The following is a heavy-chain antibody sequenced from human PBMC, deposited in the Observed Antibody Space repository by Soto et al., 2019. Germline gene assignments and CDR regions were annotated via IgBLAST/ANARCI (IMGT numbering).Heavy chain of an antibody. CDR3: ARRRDSTDWIDP. J-gene: IGHJ5*02. D-gene: IGHD2-21*02. CDR2: VYYSGNT. V-gene: IGHV4-39*01. Sequence: QLQLQESGPGLVKPSETLSLTCTVSGGSISSSGYHWDWIRQPPGKGLEWIGSVYYSGNTFYNPSLKSRVPISVDTSKNQFSLTLTSVTATDTAVYYCARRRDSTDWIDPWGQGTLVTASS. CDR1: GGSISSSGYH.